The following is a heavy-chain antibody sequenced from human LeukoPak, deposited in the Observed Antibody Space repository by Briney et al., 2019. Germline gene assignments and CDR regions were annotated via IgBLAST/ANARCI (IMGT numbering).Heavy chain of an antibody. V-gene: IGHV3-23*01. Sequence: PGAPLRLSCAASGFTFSSYAMSWVRQAPGKGLEWVSGISGSGGSTNYADSVKGRFTISRDNSKSTLYLQMNSLRAEDTAVYYCARGSYYGYYYFDYWGQGTLVTVSS. CDR3: ARGSYYGYYYFDY. J-gene: IGHJ4*02. CDR1: GFTFSSYA. D-gene: IGHD1-26*01. CDR2: ISGSGGST.